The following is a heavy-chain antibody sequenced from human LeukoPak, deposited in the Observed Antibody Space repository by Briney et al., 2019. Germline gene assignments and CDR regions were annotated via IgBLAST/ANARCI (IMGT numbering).Heavy chain of an antibody. CDR2: IYTSGST. V-gene: IGHV4-61*02. CDR3: ARVRNYDSSGYYSRDAFDI. D-gene: IGHD3-22*01. CDR1: GGSISSGSYY. Sequence: SQTLSLTCTVSGGSISSGSYYWSWIRQPAGKGLEWIGRIYTSGSTNYNPSLKSRVTISVDTSKNQFSLKLSSVTAADTAVYYRARVRNYDSSGYYSRDAFDIWGQGTMVTVSS. J-gene: IGHJ3*02.